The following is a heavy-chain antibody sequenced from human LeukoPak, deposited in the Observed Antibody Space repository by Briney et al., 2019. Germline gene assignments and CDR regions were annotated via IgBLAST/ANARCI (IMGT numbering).Heavy chain of an antibody. Sequence: SVKVSCKASGGTFTSYAISGVRQAPGQGLEWMGGIIPIFGTANYAQKFQGRVTITADKSTSTAYMELSSLRSEDTAVYYCARGSWFGEGGVVPTFDYWGQGTLVTVSS. CDR3: ARGSWFGEGGVVPTFDY. J-gene: IGHJ4*02. CDR2: IIPIFGTA. D-gene: IGHD3-10*01. V-gene: IGHV1-69*06. CDR1: GGTFTSYA.